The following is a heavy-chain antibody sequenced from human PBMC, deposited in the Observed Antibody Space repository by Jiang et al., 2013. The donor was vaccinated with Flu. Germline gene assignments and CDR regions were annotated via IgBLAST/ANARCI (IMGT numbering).Heavy chain of an antibody. CDR1: GYSFSRDYT. CDR2: IYHSGST. Sequence: KPSETLSLTCGVSGYSFSRDYTWGWIRQPPGKGPEWIGSIYHSGSTLYNPSLKSRVTISVDTSKNQFSLKLSSVTAADTAVYYCARGWGGAPPFLNWFDPWGQGTLVTVSS. D-gene: IGHD6-6*01. J-gene: IGHJ5*02. CDR3: ARGWGGAPPFLNWFDP. V-gene: IGHV4-38-2*01.